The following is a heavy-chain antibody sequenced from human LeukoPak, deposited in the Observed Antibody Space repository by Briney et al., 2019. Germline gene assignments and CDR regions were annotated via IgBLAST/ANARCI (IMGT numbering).Heavy chain of an antibody. Sequence: ASVKVSCKASGGTFSSYAISWVRQAPGQGLEWMGGIIPIFGTANYAQKFQGRVTITTDESTSTAYMELSSLRSEDTAVYYCARMGDGYNQYYFDHWGQGTLVTVSS. J-gene: IGHJ4*02. D-gene: IGHD5-24*01. CDR3: ARMGDGYNQYYFDH. V-gene: IGHV1-69*05. CDR2: IIPIFGTA. CDR1: GGTFSSYA.